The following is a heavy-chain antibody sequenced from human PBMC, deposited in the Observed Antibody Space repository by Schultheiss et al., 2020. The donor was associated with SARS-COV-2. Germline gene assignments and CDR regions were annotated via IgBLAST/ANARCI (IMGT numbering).Heavy chain of an antibody. CDR1: GFTFSTYA. CDR3: AKGAESGNYYDSISGYYYGMDV. V-gene: IGHV3-23*01. Sequence: GGSLRLSCAASGFTFSTYAMSWVRQAPGKGLEWVSSISGSGRTTYYADSVKGRFTISRDNPKNTLYLQMNSLRAEDTAVYYCAKGAESGNYYDSISGYYYGMDVWGQGTTVTVSS. D-gene: IGHD3-22*01. J-gene: IGHJ6*02. CDR2: ISGSGRTT.